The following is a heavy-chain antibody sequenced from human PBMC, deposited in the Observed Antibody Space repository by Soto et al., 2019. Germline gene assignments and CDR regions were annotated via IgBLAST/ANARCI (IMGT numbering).Heavy chain of an antibody. CDR2: ISYDGSNK. Sequence: GGSLRLSCAAFGFTFSSYGMHWVRKAPGKGLEWVAVISYDGSNKYYADSVKGRFTISRDNSKNTLYLQMNSLRAEDTAVYYCAKGIAVAGTIDYWGQGTLVTVSS. D-gene: IGHD6-19*01. CDR1: GFTFSSYG. CDR3: AKGIAVAGTIDY. J-gene: IGHJ4*02. V-gene: IGHV3-30*18.